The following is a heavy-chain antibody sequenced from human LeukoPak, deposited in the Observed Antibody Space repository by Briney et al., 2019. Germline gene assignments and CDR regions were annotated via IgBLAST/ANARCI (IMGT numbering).Heavy chain of an antibody. CDR2: IIPIFGTA. Sequence: SVKVSCKASGGTFSSYAISWVRQAPGQGLEWMGGIIPIFGTANYAQKFQGRVTITADESTTTAYMELSSLRSEDTAVYYCARGPLRYFDWLLDWGQGTLVTVSS. J-gene: IGHJ4*02. D-gene: IGHD3-9*01. CDR1: GGTFSSYA. V-gene: IGHV1-69*01. CDR3: ARGPLRYFDWLLD.